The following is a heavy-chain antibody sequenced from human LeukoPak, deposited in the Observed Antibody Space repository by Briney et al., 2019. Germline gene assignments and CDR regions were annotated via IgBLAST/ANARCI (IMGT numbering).Heavy chain of an antibody. CDR3: ARNSYGRNNWFDP. J-gene: IGHJ5*02. Sequence: SSETLSLTCTVSGGSISSSSYYWGWIRQPPGKGLEWIGSIYYSGSTYYNPPLKSRVTISVDTSKDQFSLKLSSVTAADTAVYYCARNSYGRNNWFDPWGQGTLVTVSS. CDR1: GGSISSSSYY. CDR2: IYYSGST. D-gene: IGHD5-18*01. V-gene: IGHV4-39*07.